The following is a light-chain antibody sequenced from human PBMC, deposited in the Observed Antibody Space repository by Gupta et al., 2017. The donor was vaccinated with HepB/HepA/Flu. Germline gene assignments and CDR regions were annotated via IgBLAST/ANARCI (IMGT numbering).Light chain of an antibody. Sequence: QSVLTQPPPASGTPGQRVTISCSGSSSNIGSNTVNWYQQLPGTAPKLLIYSNNQRPSGVPDRFSGSKSGTSASLAISGLQSEDEADYYCAAWDDSLNGFNYVVGTGTKVTVL. CDR2: SNN. CDR1: SSNIGSNT. CDR3: AAWDDSLNGFNYV. J-gene: IGLJ1*01. V-gene: IGLV1-44*01.